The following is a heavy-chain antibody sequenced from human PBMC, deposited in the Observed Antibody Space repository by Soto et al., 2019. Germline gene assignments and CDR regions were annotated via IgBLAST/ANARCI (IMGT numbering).Heavy chain of an antibody. CDR3: SREFKADRQFLFDY. CDR1: GGSFSCYY. V-gene: IGHV4-34*01. Sequence: SETLALTCAVYGGSFSCYYWSWSRHPAGKGLEWIWEINHIGSTNYNPSLKSRVTISVDTSKDQFSLKLRCVTAADTLVYYCSREFKADRQFLFDYWGQGTLVTV. D-gene: IGHD3-16*02. J-gene: IGHJ4*02. CDR2: INHIGST.